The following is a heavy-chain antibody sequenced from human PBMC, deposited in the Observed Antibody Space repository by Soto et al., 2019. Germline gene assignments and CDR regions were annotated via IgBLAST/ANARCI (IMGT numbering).Heavy chain of an antibody. V-gene: IGHV3-23*01. CDR3: AKGEGATLRHYYGMDV. CDR1: GFTFSGYA. CDR2: ISGSGGST. J-gene: IGHJ6*02. D-gene: IGHD1-26*01. Sequence: GGSLRLSCAASGFTFSGYAMSWVRQAPGKGLEWVSAISGSGGSTYYADSVKGRFTISRDNSKNTLYLQMNSLRAEDTAVYYCAKGEGATLRHYYGMDVWGQGTTVTVSS.